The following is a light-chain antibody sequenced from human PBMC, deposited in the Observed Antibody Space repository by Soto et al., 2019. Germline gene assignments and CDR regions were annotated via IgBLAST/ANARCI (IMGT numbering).Light chain of an antibody. CDR1: QDLDKW. Sequence: ILMSQSPSSLSASVGDRVTITCRASQDLDKWLAWYQQKPGTAPNLLIYKSSTLRHEVPSRFSGFGSGTEYILTITVLQPDDFATYYCHQYSSSWTFGQGTVVEIK. CDR2: KSS. CDR3: HQYSSSWT. J-gene: IGKJ1*01. V-gene: IGKV1-5*01.